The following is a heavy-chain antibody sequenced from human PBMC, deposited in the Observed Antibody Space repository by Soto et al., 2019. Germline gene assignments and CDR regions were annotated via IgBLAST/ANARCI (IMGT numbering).Heavy chain of an antibody. J-gene: IGHJ4*02. CDR3: ARGRYGDY. CDR1: GYTFTTYG. D-gene: IGHD1-1*01. V-gene: IGHV1-18*01. Sequence: QVHLVQSGAEVKKPGASVKVSCKGSGYTFTTYGITWVRQAPGQGLEWMGWISAHNGNTNYAEKLQGRVTVTRDTSASTAYMELRSLSSDDTAVYYSARGRYGDYWGQGALVKVSS. CDR2: ISAHNGNT.